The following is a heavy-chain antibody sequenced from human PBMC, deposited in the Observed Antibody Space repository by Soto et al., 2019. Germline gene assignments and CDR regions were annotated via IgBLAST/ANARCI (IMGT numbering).Heavy chain of an antibody. D-gene: IGHD1-1*01. CDR1: GGSISSGDYY. V-gene: IGHV4-30-4*01. CDR2: IYYSGST. CDR3: ARDRRAYNLYYYYYGMDV. Sequence: QVQLQESGPGLVKPSQTLSLTCTVSGGSISSGDYYWSWIRQPPGKGLEWIGYIYYSGSTYYNPSLKSRGTISVDPSKNQFSLKLSSVTAADTAVYYCARDRRAYNLYYYYYGMDVWGQGTTVTVSS. J-gene: IGHJ6*02.